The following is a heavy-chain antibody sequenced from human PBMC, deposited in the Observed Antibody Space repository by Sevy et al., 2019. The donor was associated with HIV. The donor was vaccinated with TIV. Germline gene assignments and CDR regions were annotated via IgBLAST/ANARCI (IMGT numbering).Heavy chain of an antibody. D-gene: IGHD2-15*01. J-gene: IGHJ4*02. CDR3: TTEGLYCSGSSRYSEGFDY. CDR1: GFTLSNAW. CDR2: IKSKPDGGTTDYA. V-gene: IGHV3-15*01. Sequence: GESLKISCAASGFTLSNAWMSWVRQAPGKGLEWVGRIKSKPDGGTTDYADYAAPVKGRFTISTNDSQNTLYLQMNSLKTEDTAVYHCTTEGLYCSGSSRYSEGFDYWGQGTPVTVSS.